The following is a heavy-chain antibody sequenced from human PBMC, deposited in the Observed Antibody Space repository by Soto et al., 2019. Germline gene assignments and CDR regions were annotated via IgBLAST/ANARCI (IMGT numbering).Heavy chain of an antibody. Sequence: SMDACGKGSGGIFSRYSISWVRPAPGKGLEWMGGINPIFGRANYAQKFQGRVQNTADKSTSTAYMQLSSLRSEDPAGEDCATYFEYGDYYPLCYWGHGAQVIVS. V-gene: IGHV1-69*06. J-gene: IGHJ4*01. D-gene: IGHD4-17*01. CDR2: INPIFGRA. CDR1: GGIFSRYS. CDR3: ATYFEYGDYYPLCY.